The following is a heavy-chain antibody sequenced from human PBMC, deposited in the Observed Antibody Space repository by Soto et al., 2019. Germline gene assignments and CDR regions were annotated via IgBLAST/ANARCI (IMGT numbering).Heavy chain of an antibody. J-gene: IGHJ4*02. CDR2: IYYSGST. V-gene: IGHV4-59*01. CDR3: ARSHYYGSGSPVDY. D-gene: IGHD3-10*01. CDR1: GGSISSYY. Sequence: SETLSLTCTVSGGSISSYYWSWIRQPPGKGLEWIGYIYYSGSTNYNPSLKSRVTISVDTSKNQFSLKLSSVTAADTAVYYCARSHYYGSGSPVDYWGQGTLVTVSS.